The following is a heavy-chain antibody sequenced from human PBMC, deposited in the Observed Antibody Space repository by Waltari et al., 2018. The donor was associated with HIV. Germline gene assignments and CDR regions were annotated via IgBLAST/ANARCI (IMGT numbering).Heavy chain of an antibody. V-gene: IGHV5-51*01. D-gene: IGHD3-10*01. Sequence: ELPLFQCEAGVKQHGESLKISCKASGHRNNFDNNWIAWVRQMPGKGLEWMVVIYPGDYDARDSPSFQGQVTISVDKSTTPAFLQWSTLKASDTATYYCARSSDIIIPTVKRRPVFGLDVWGQGTTVIVSS. CDR1: GHRNNFDNNW. CDR2: IYPGDYDA. J-gene: IGHJ6*02. CDR3: ARSSDIIIPTVKRRPVFGLDV.